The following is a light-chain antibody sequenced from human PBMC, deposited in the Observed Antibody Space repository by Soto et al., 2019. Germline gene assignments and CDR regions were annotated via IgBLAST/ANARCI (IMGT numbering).Light chain of an antibody. V-gene: IGKV3-20*01. J-gene: IGKJ1*01. Sequence: ENVLTQSPGPLSLSPGERATLSCRASQSLTSRYLTWYQQKPGQAPRLLIYGASIRATGIPDRFSGRGSGTDFTLTITRLEPEDSAVYYCQHFDNSLTWTFGQGTKVEI. CDR2: GAS. CDR3: QHFDNSLTWT. CDR1: QSLTSRY.